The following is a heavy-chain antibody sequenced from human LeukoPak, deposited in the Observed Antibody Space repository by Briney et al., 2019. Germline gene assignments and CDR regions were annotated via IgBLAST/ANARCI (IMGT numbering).Heavy chain of an antibody. CDR2: IKSKTDGGTT. D-gene: IGHD3-22*01. CDR1: GFTFSNAW. V-gene: IGHV3-15*01. Sequence: GGSLRLSCAASGFTFSNAWMSWVRQAPGKGLEWVGRIKSKTDGGTTDYAAPVKGRFTISRDDSKNTLYLQMNSLKTEDTAVYYCTTAYSVHYDSSGYSFDYWGQGTLVTVSS. J-gene: IGHJ4*02. CDR3: TTAYSVHYDSSGYSFDY.